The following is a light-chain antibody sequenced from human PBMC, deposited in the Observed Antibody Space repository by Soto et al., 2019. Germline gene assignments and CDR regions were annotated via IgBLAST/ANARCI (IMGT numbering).Light chain of an antibody. Sequence: QSALTQPPSVSAAPGQGVTISCSGSSSNIENNYVSWYRQLPGTAPNLLIYEDNKRPSGIPDRFSGSKSGTSATLGITGLKTGDEADYYCATWDSSLSGGVFGTGTKVTVL. V-gene: IGLV1-51*02. CDR2: EDN. CDR3: ATWDSSLSGGV. J-gene: IGLJ1*01. CDR1: SSNIENNY.